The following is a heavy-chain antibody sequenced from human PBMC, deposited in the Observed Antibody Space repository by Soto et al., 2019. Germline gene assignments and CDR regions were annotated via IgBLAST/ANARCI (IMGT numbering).Heavy chain of an antibody. CDR1: GDSINNSY. CDR3: AQYRRTAAEGFTLDY. CDR2: IYYTGTT. D-gene: IGHD6-13*01. V-gene: IGHV4-59*01. J-gene: IGHJ4*02. Sequence: PSETLSLTCAVSGDSINNSYWGWIRQPPGKRLEWIGNIYYTGTTTYNPSLESRVTMSVDTSKNQFSLKLNSVDAADTAVYYCAQYRRTAAEGFTLDYWGRGTLVTVSS.